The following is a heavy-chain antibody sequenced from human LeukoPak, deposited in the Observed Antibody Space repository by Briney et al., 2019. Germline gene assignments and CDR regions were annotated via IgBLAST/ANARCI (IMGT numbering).Heavy chain of an antibody. J-gene: IGHJ4*02. CDR1: GFTFSSYS. CDR3: ARRLLWFGETNLDFDY. CDR2: ISSSSSYI. V-gene: IGHV3-21*01. D-gene: IGHD3-10*01. Sequence: GGSLRLSCAASGFTFSSYSMNWVRQAPGKGLKWVSSISSSSSYIYYADSVKGRFTISRDNAKNSLYLQMNSLRAEDTAVYYCARRLLWFGETNLDFDYWGQGTLVTVSS.